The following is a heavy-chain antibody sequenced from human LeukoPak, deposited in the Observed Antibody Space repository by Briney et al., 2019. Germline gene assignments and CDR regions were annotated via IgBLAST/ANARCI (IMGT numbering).Heavy chain of an antibody. CDR1: GFTFSDHW. Sequence: GGSLRLSCAASGFTFSDHWMSWVRQAPGKGLEWVANINEDGSDKYYVDSVKGRFTISRDDAKNSLYLQMNSLRAEDTAVYYCASVNRVYDILTGYYSVGAFDIWGQGTMVTVSS. D-gene: IGHD3-9*01. J-gene: IGHJ3*02. CDR3: ASVNRVYDILTGYYSVGAFDI. V-gene: IGHV3-7*01. CDR2: INEDGSDK.